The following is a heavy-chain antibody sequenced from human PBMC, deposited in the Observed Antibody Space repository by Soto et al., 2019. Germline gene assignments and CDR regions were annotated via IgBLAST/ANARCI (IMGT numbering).Heavy chain of an antibody. CDR2: ISFDGTNK. CDR3: SASRDYNWFDP. CDR1: EFAFSTHA. Sequence: PGGSLRLSCAACEFAFSTHAMHWVRQAPGEGLEWVAVISFDGTNKYYADSVKGRFTISRDNSRSTLYLQMNSLRIEDTAVYYCSASRDYNWFDPWGQGTLVTVSS. J-gene: IGHJ5*02. V-gene: IGHV3-30-3*01. D-gene: IGHD2-21*02.